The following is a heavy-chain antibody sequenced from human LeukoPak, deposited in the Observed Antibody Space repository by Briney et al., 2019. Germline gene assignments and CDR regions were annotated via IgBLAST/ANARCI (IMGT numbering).Heavy chain of an antibody. Sequence: PGGSLRLSCAASGFTVSSHTMNWVRQAPGKGLEWVSSISSSSSYIYYADSVKGRFTISRDNAKNSLYLQMNSLRAEDTAVYYCARDKVDYWGQGTLVTVSS. CDR1: GFTVSSHT. J-gene: IGHJ4*02. CDR3: ARDKVDY. V-gene: IGHV3-21*01. CDR2: ISSSSSYI.